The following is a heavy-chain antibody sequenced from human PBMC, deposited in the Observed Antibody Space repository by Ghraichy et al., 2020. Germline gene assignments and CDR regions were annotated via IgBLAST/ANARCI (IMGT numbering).Heavy chain of an antibody. D-gene: IGHD3-10*01. J-gene: IGHJ3*02. V-gene: IGHV1-69*13. CDR2: IIPVFGKV. CDR1: GGTFSNYG. Sequence: SVKVSCKASGGTFSNYGISWVRQAPGQGLEWMGGIIPVFGKVNYAQKFQGRVTITADESTRTAYMELSSLRSEDTAVYYCARTITMVKSDAFGIWGQGTMVTVSS. CDR3: ARTITMVKSDAFGI.